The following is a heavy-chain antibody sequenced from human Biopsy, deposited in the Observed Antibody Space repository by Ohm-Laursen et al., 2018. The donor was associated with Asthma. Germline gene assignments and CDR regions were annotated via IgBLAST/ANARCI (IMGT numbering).Heavy chain of an antibody. Sequence: GASVKVSCKSSGYTFINYAIHWVRQAPGQRLEWMGWINAGNGNTKYSQKVQGRVTITRDTSASTAYMDLSSLRSEDTAVYYCAREAYDILTGYYGGGGMDVWGQGTTVTVSS. CDR1: GYTFINYA. J-gene: IGHJ6*02. CDR2: INAGNGNT. D-gene: IGHD3-9*01. CDR3: AREAYDILTGYYGGGGMDV. V-gene: IGHV1-3*01.